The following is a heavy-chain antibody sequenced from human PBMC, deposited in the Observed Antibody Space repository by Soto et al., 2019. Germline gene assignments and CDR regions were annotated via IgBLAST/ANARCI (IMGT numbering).Heavy chain of an antibody. CDR2: MYKTGET. Sequence: KASETLSLTCTVSGGSVSTGMKYWGWVRQPPGKALEFIGYMYKTGETLLNSSLKSRVTLSMETSKNQFSLTLSSVTAADTAVYFCMKAHESGDFLGMSVLCPGTTVTVSS. D-gene: IGHD3-10*01. J-gene: IGHJ6*02. V-gene: IGHV4-61*01. CDR1: GGSVSTGMKY. CDR3: MKAHESGDFLGMSV.